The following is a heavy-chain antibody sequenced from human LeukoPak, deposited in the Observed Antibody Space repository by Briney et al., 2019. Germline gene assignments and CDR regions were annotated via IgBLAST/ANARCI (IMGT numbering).Heavy chain of an antibody. J-gene: IGHJ3*02. Sequence: PSETLSLTCTVSGVSIYSSTYYWAWIRQPPGKGLEFIGSIYYNENTYHHPSLKSRLTISVDTSTNHFSLRLTSVTAADTAIYYCARQLAAGNDAFDIWGQGTVVTVSS. CDR3: ARQLAAGNDAFDI. V-gene: IGHV4-39*01. D-gene: IGHD2-15*01. CDR2: IYYNENT. CDR1: GVSIYSSTYY.